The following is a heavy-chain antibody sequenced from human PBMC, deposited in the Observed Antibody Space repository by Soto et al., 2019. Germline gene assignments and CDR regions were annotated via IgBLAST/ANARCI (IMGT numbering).Heavy chain of an antibody. J-gene: IGHJ4*02. CDR1: GFIFSNYA. V-gene: IGHV3-23*01. CDR3: AKESCISTKC. D-gene: IGHD2-2*01. CDR2: IGDNGHST. Sequence: QLLESGGDLVQPGGSLRLSCAASGFIFSNYAMNWVRQPPGKGLEWVSGIGDNGHSTYYADSVKGRFTNSRENSKNTLYLQITSLRAEDTAVYYCAKESCISTKCWGQGTLVTVSS.